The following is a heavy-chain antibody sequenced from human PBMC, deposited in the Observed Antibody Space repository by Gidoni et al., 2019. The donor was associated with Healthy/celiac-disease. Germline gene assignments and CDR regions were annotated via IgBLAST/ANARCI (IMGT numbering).Heavy chain of an antibody. Sequence: QVQLQESGPGLVKPSETLSLTCTVSGYSISSGYYWGWIRQPPGKGLEWIGSIYHSGSTYYNPSLKSRVTISVDTSKNQFSLELSSVTAADTAVYYCARDTNVWGSYHHNWFDPWGQGTLVTVSS. D-gene: IGHD3-16*02. V-gene: IGHV4-38-2*02. CDR2: IYHSGST. CDR3: ARDTNVWGSYHHNWFDP. J-gene: IGHJ5*02. CDR1: GYSISSGYY.